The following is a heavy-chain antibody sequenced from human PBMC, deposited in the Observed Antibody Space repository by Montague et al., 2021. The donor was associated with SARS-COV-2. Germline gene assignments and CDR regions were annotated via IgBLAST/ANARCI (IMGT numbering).Heavy chain of an antibody. CDR2: ISWDGGRT. D-gene: IGHD3-10*01. V-gene: IGHV3-43*01. J-gene: IGHJ6*02. CDR3: AKALTLGSESRRYGVDV. Sequence: SLRLSCAASGFTFDDYTMYWVRQAPGKGLEWVSLISWDGGRTFYADSVKGRFTISRDNSKNSLYLQMNSLRTEDAALYYCAKALTLGSESRRYGVDVWGQGTTVTVSS. CDR1: GFTFDDYT.